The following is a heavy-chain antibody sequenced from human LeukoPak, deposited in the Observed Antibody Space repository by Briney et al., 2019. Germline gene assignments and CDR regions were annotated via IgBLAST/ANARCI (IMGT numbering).Heavy chain of an antibody. D-gene: IGHD5-18*01. CDR2: LYYSGNT. CDR1: GGSHSSYY. V-gene: IGHV4-59*01. J-gene: IGHJ5*02. Sequence: SETLSLTRTVSGGSHSSYYWSWMRQPPGKGLEWVGYLYYSGNTNYNPSLKSRVTISVDTSKNQFSLKLSSVTAADTAVYYCARGGYSYGYLNWFDPWGQGTLVTVSS. CDR3: ARGGYSYGYLNWFDP.